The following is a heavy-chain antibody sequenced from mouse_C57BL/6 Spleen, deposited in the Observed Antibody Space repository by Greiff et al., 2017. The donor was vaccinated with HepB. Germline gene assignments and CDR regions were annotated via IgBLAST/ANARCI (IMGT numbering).Heavy chain of an antibody. J-gene: IGHJ3*01. CDR2: IYPSDSET. Sequence: QVQLQQPGAELVRPGSSVKLSCKASGYTFTSYWMDWVKQRPGQGLEWIGNIYPSDSETHYNQKFKDKATLTVNKSSSTAYMQLSSLTSEDSAVYYCATLDSSGYPFGYWGQGTLVTVSA. D-gene: IGHD3-2*02. V-gene: IGHV1-61*01. CDR1: GYTFTSYW. CDR3: ATLDSSGYPFGY.